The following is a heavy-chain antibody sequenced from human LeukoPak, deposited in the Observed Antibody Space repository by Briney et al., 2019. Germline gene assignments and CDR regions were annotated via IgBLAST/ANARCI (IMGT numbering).Heavy chain of an antibody. Sequence: PGGTLRLSCAASGFTFSNHGMNWVRQAPGKGLEWVAVISYDGSNKYYADSVKGRFTISRDNAKNSLYLQMNSLRAEDTAVYYCARPTDSYGYIDYWGQGTLVTVSS. J-gene: IGHJ4*02. CDR3: ARPTDSYGYIDY. V-gene: IGHV3-30*03. CDR2: ISYDGSNK. D-gene: IGHD5-18*01. CDR1: GFTFSNHG.